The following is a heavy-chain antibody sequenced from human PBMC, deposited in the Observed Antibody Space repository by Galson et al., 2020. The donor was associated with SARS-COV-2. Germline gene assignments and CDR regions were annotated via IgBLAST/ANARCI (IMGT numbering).Heavy chain of an antibody. Sequence: ASVKVSCKASGYTFTGYYMHWVRQAPGQGLEWMGWINPNSGGTNYAQKFQGRVTMTRDTSISTAYMELSRLRSDDTAVYYCARSMFDWLFSIDYWGQGTLVTVSS. D-gene: IGHD3-9*01. CDR3: ARSMFDWLFSIDY. CDR2: INPNSGGT. CDR1: GYTFTGYY. V-gene: IGHV1-2*02. J-gene: IGHJ4*02.